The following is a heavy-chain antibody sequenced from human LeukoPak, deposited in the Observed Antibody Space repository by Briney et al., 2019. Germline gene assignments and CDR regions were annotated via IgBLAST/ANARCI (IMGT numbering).Heavy chain of an antibody. CDR1: GFTFSSYE. Sequence: GGSLRLSCAASGFTFSSYEMNWVRQAPGKGLEWVSYISSSSSTIYYADSVKGRFTISRDNAKNSLYLQMNSLRDEDTAVYYCARGRGYSGYDYVDYWGQGTLVTVSS. J-gene: IGHJ4*02. CDR3: ARGRGYSGYDYVDY. V-gene: IGHV3-48*02. D-gene: IGHD5-12*01. CDR2: ISSSSSTI.